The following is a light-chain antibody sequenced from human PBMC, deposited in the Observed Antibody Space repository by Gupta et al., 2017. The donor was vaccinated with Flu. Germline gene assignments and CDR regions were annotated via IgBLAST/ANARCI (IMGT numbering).Light chain of an antibody. Sequence: GQTARITCCGDAVPNQYAYWYQQKPGKAPMLVIYKVSERPSGIPERFSGSNSANTATLTVSGVQAEDEADYYCSSEATSSNYVVFGGGTKLTVL. J-gene: IGLJ3*02. CDR3: SSEATSSNYVV. V-gene: IGLV3-25*03. CDR2: KVS. CDR1: AVPNQY.